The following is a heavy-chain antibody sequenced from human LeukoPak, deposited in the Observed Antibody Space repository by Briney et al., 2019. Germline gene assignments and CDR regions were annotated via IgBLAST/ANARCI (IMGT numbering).Heavy chain of an antibody. V-gene: IGHV5-51*01. CDR1: GYSFTNYW. Sequence: GESLKISCQGSGYSFTNYWIGWVRQMPGKGLEWMGIIYPGDSDTRYSPSFQGQVTFSADKSISTAYLQWSSLKASDTATYYCARQPNFMDVWGKGTTVTVSS. CDR3: ARQPNFMDV. J-gene: IGHJ6*03. CDR2: IYPGDSDT.